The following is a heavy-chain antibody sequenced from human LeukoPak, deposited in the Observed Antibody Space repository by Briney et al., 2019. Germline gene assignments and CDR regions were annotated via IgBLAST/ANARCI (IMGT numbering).Heavy chain of an antibody. D-gene: IGHD3-9*01. CDR1: GGSISSGGYS. Sequence: PSETLSLTCAVSGGSISSGGYSWSWIRQPPGKGLEWIGYIFYSGSAYYNPSLKSRFTISVDTSKNQFSLKLSSVTAADTAVYYCARLRHTGPSVLRYFDWPRNWFDPWGQGTLVTVSS. CDR3: ARLRHTGPSVLRYFDWPRNWFDP. V-gene: IGHV4-30-4*07. J-gene: IGHJ5*02. CDR2: IFYSGSA.